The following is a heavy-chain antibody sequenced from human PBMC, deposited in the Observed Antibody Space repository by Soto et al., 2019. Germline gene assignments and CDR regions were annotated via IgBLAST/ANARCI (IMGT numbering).Heavy chain of an antibody. D-gene: IGHD6-6*01. J-gene: IGHJ6*02. CDR2: IDWDDDK. V-gene: IGHV2-70*18. CDR3: ARIGEYSSRGYYYYGMDV. Sequence: ISWVRQPPGKALEWLALIDWDDDKYYSTSLKTRLTISKDTSKNQVVLTMTNMDPVDTATYYCARIGEYSSRGYYYYGMDVWGQGTTVTVSS.